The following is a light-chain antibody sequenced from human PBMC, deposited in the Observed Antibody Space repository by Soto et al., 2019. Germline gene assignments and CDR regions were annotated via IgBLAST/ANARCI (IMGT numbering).Light chain of an antibody. V-gene: IGKV1-5*01. CDR1: QSISSW. CDR2: DAS. J-gene: IGKJ1*01. Sequence: DIQMTQSPSTLSASVGDRVTITCRASQSISSWLAWYQQKPGKAPKLLIYDASSLESGVPSRFSGSGSGTEFTLTICSLQPDDFATYYCQQYNSYLWTFGQRTKVEIK. CDR3: QQYNSYLWT.